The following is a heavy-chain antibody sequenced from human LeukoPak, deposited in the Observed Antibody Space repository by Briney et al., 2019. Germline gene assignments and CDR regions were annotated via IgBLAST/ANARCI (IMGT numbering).Heavy chain of an antibody. CDR1: GVSVSSHY. Sequence: SETLSLTCSVPGVSVSSHYWSRLRQPPGKGLEWIGYMYDSERTKDNPSLKSRITLSADTSKNQFSLRLSSVTAADTAVYYCATIKRGNIYGYFDFWGQGILVTVSS. CDR2: MYDSERT. D-gene: IGHD5-18*01. CDR3: ATIKRGNIYGYFDF. V-gene: IGHV4-59*02. J-gene: IGHJ4*02.